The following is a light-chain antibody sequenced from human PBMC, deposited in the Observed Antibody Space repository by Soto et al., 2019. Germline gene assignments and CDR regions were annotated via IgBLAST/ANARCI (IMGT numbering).Light chain of an antibody. V-gene: IGKV1-5*03. J-gene: IGKJ4*01. CDR1: QSLSKW. Sequence: DIQMTQSPSTLSASVGDRVTITCRASQSLSKWLAWYQQKPGEAPKLLIYQASNLEDGVPSRFSGSGSGTEFTLTISGLQPDDFATYFCQQYNIFPLTFGGGTKVEIK. CDR3: QQYNIFPLT. CDR2: QAS.